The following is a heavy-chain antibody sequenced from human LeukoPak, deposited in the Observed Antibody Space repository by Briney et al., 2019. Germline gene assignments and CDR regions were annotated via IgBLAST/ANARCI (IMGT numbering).Heavy chain of an antibody. V-gene: IGHV1-8*01. D-gene: IGHD2-15*01. Sequence: ASVTVSCKASGYTFTSYDINWVRQAPGQGLEWMGWMNPNSGNTGYAQKFQGRVTMTRNTSISTAYMELSSLRSEDTAVYYCARPDCSGGSCYPGLDYWGQGTLVTVSS. CDR1: GYTFTSYD. CDR3: ARPDCSGGSCYPGLDY. CDR2: MNPNSGNT. J-gene: IGHJ4*02.